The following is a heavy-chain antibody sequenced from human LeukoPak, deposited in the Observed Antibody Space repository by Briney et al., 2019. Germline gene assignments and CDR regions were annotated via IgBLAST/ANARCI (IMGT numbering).Heavy chain of an antibody. V-gene: IGHV1-8*01. J-gene: IGHJ4*02. CDR1: GYTFTSYD. D-gene: IGHD6-13*01. Sequence: ASVKVSCKASGYTFTSYDINWVRQAAGQGLEWMGWMNPNSGNTGYAQKFQGRVTMTRNTSISTAYMELSSLRSEDTAVYYCARGGYSSSWYYFDYWGQGTLVTVSS. CDR2: MNPNSGNT. CDR3: ARGGYSSSWYYFDY.